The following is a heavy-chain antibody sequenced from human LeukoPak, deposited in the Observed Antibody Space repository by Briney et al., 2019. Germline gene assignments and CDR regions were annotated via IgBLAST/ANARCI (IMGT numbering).Heavy chain of an antibody. Sequence: PSGTLSLTCTVSGDSISYYYWNWIRQPPGKGLEWIGEINHSGSTNYNPSLKSRVTISVDTSKNQFSLELSSVTAADTAVYYCARGGRSGYYPGGWGQGTLVTVSS. D-gene: IGHD3-3*01. CDR2: INHSGST. CDR3: ARGGRSGYYPGG. CDR1: GDSISYYY. J-gene: IGHJ4*02. V-gene: IGHV4-34*01.